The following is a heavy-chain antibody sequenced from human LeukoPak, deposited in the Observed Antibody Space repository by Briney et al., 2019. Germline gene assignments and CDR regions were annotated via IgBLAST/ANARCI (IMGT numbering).Heavy chain of an antibody. J-gene: IGHJ4*02. CDR2: ISSSGMTI. V-gene: IGHV3-48*04. D-gene: IGHD3-9*01. CDR1: GFTFSSYS. CDR3: ARDRDILTGYDSFDY. Sequence: GGSLRLSCAASGFTFSSYSMNWVRQAPGKGLEWVSFISSSGMTIYYADSVKGRFTISRDNAKNSVFLQMNSLRVEDTAVYYCARDRDILTGYDSFDYWGQGTLVTVSS.